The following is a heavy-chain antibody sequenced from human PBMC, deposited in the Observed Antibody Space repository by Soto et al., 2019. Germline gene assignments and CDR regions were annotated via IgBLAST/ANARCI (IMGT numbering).Heavy chain of an antibody. J-gene: IGHJ4*02. CDR1: GGSISSYY. CDR3: ARDRDSYGYDY. D-gene: IGHD5-18*01. Sequence: LSLTCTVSGGSISSYYWSWIRQPPGKGLECIGYIYYSGSTNYNPSLKSRVTISVDTSKNQFSLKLSSVTAADTAVYYCARDRDSYGYDYWGQGTLVTVSS. CDR2: IYYSGST. V-gene: IGHV4-59*01.